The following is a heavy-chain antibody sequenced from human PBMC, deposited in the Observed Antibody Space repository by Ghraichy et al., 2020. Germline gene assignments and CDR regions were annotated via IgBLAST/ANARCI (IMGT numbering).Heavy chain of an antibody. J-gene: IGHJ4*02. CDR2: IWYDGSNK. Sequence: GGSLRLSCAASGFTFSSYGMHWVRQAPGKGLEWVAVIWYDGSNKYYADSVKGRFTISRDNSKNTLYLQMNSLRAEDTAVYYCARVGGDVDTAMVTSYYFDYWGQGTLVTVS. CDR3: ARVGGDVDTAMVTSYYFDY. CDR1: GFTFSSYG. V-gene: IGHV3-33*01. D-gene: IGHD5-18*01.